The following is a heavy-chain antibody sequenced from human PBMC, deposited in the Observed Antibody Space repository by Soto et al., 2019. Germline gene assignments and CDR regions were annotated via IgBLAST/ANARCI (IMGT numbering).Heavy chain of an antibody. J-gene: IGHJ6*02. CDR3: ATSSRGYDILTGYYKYYGMDV. V-gene: IGHV1-24*01. CDR1: GGTFSSYA. D-gene: IGHD3-9*01. CDR2: FDPEDGET. Sequence: ASVKVSCKASGGTFSSYAISWVRQAPGQGLEWMGGFDPEDGETIYAQKFQGRVTMTEDTSTDTAYMELSSLRSEDTAVYYCATSSRGYDILTGYYKYYGMDVWGQGTTVTVSS.